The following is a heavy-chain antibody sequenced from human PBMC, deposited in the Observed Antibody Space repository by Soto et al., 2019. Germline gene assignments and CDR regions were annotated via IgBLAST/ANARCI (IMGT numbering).Heavy chain of an antibody. J-gene: IGHJ3*02. Sequence: GGSLRLSCAASGFTFSSYDMHWVRQATGKGLEWVSAIGTAGDPYYPGSVKGRFTISRENAKNSLYLQMNSLRAGDTAVYYCARTPGGSSYPPTVTGSGAFDIWGQGTMVTVSS. V-gene: IGHV3-13*05. CDR3: ARTPGGSSYPPTVTGSGAFDI. CDR2: IGTAGDP. D-gene: IGHD1-26*01. CDR1: GFTFSSYD.